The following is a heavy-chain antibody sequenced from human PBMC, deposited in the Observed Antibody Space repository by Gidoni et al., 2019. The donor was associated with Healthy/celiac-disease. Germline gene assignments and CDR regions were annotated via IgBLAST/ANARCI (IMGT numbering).Heavy chain of an antibody. CDR1: GYSFTRYW. Sequence: EVQLVQSGAEVKKPGESLKISCQGSGYSFTRYWIGWVRQMPGKGLEWMGIIYPGYSDTRYSPSFQGQVTISADKSISTAYLQWSSLKASDAAMYYCARWATGGGNSVDFDYWGQGTLVTVSS. CDR2: IYPGYSDT. V-gene: IGHV5-51*01. CDR3: ARWATGGGNSVDFDY. J-gene: IGHJ4*02. D-gene: IGHD2-21*02.